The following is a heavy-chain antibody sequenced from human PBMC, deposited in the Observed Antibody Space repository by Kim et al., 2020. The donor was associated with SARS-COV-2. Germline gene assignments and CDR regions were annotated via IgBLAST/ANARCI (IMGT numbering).Heavy chain of an antibody. CDR2: IKQDGSEK. Sequence: GGSLRLSCAASGFTFSSYWMSWVRQAPGKGLEWVANIKQDGSEKYYVDSVKGRFTISRDNAKNSLYLQMNSLRAEDTAVYYCARVSSYIVVVTATFDYWGQGTLVTVSS. V-gene: IGHV3-7*03. CDR1: GFTFSSYW. J-gene: IGHJ4*02. D-gene: IGHD2-21*02. CDR3: ARVSSYIVVVTATFDY.